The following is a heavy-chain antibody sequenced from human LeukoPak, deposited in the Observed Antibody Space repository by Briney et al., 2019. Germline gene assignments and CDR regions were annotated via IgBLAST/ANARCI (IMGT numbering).Heavy chain of an antibody. Sequence: GGSLRLSCAASGFTLSNYYMSWVRQAPGKGLEWVANIKQDGSGKYYVDSVKGRFTTSRDNAKNSLYLQMNSLRVEEKAVYYCARHSSGYRNWGKGTLVTVSS. J-gene: IGHJ4*02. CDR3: ARHSSGYRN. D-gene: IGHD6-19*01. V-gene: IGHV3-7*01. CDR2: IKQDGSGK. CDR1: GFTLSNYY.